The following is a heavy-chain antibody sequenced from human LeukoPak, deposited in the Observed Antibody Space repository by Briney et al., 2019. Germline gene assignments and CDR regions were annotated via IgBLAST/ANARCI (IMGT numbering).Heavy chain of an antibody. J-gene: IGHJ4*02. V-gene: IGHV3-48*03. CDR2: ISSSGSTI. D-gene: IGHD6-13*01. CDR3: ARGGSSWYGFFDY. CDR1: GFTFSSYE. Sequence: GGSLRLSCAASGFTFSSYEMNWVRQAPGKGLEWVSYISSSGSTIYYADSVKGRFTISRDNAKNSLYLQMNSLRAEDTAVYYCARGGSSWYGFFDYWGQGTLVTVSS.